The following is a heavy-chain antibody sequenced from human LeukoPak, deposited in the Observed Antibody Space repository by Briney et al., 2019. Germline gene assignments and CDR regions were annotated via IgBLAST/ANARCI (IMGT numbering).Heavy chain of an antibody. CDR2: IWDDGSNT. V-gene: IGHV3-30*02. D-gene: IGHD3-10*01. J-gene: IGHJ4*02. CDR1: GFTFSSYG. Sequence: GSLRLSCVASGFTFSSYGMHWVRQAPGKGVGWGAFIWDDGSNTYYADSVKGGFTISRDNSKNTLYLQMNSLRAEGTAVYYCAKVAVSVVRGVIDFDYWGQGTLVTVSS. CDR3: AKVAVSVVRGVIDFDY.